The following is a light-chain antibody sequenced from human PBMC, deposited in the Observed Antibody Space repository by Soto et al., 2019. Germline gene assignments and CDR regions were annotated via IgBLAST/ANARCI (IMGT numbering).Light chain of an antibody. CDR2: KAS. J-gene: IGKJ1*01. V-gene: IGKV1-5*03. CDR3: QHYKTYSRT. Sequence: DIQMTQSPSTLSASVGDRVTITCRASQSISPWLAWYQQKPGKAPKLLIYKASSLESGVPSRFSGSGSGTGFTLTISSLQPDDFATYYCQHYKTYSRTFGQGTKVEIK. CDR1: QSISPW.